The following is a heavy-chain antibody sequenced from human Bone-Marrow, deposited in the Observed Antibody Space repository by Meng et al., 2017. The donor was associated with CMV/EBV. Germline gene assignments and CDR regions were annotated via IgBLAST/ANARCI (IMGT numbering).Heavy chain of an antibody. CDR2: ISYDGSNK. D-gene: IGHD6-6*01. CDR1: GFTFSSYA. Sequence: GESLKISCAASGFTFSSYAMSWVRQAPGKGLEWVAVISYDGSNKYYADSVKGRFTISRDNSKNTLYLQMNSLRAEDTAVYYCARDDSSSRYWYFDLWGGGTLVTVSS. CDR3: ARDDSSSRYWYFDL. J-gene: IGHJ2*01. V-gene: IGHV3-30*04.